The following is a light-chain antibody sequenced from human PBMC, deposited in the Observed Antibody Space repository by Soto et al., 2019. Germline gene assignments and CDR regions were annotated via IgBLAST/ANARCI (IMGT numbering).Light chain of an antibody. CDR1: QSVSSTY. Sequence: EIVLTQSPATLSLSPGERATLSCRASQSVSSTYLAWYQQKPGQAPRLLIYGASSRATGIPDRFSGSGSETDFTLTISRLEPEDFAVYYCQQYGSSPRTFGQGTKVEIK. CDR3: QQYGSSPRT. V-gene: IGKV3-20*01. J-gene: IGKJ1*01. CDR2: GAS.